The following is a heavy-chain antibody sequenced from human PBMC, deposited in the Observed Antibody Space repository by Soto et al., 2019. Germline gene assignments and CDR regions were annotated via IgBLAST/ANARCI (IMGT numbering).Heavy chain of an antibody. Sequence: SETQSLTCAVYGGSFSGYYWSWIRQPPGKGLEWIGEINHSGSTNYNPSLKSRVTISVDTSKNQFSLKLSSVTAADTAVYYCARGDIVVVAAPKNYGMDVWGQGTTVTVSS. CDR2: INHSGST. V-gene: IGHV4-34*01. CDR3: ARGDIVVVAAPKNYGMDV. J-gene: IGHJ6*02. D-gene: IGHD2-2*01. CDR1: GGSFSGYY.